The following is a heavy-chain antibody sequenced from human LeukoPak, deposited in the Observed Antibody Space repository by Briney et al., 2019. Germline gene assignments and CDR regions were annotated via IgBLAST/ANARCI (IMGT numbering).Heavy chain of an antibody. CDR1: GFTVSSNH. D-gene: IGHD3-10*01. J-gene: IGHJ4*02. CDR2: IYSGGSP. CDR3: ARDSGFGEFNNY. Sequence: GGSLRLSCAASGFTVSSNHMSWVRQAPGKGLEWVSVIYSGGSPYYADSVKGRFTISRDNSKNTLYLQMNTLRAEDTAVYYCARDSGFGEFNNYWGQGTLVTVSS. V-gene: IGHV3-66*01.